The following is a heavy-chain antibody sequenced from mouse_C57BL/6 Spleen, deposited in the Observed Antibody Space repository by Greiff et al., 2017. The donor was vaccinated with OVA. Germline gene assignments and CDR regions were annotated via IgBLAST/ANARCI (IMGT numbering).Heavy chain of an antibody. D-gene: IGHD2-5*01. J-gene: IGHJ3*01. CDR2: INPNNGGT. CDR1: GYTFTDYY. CDR3: ASGYRNYVGFAY. Sequence: VQLQQSGPELVKPGASVKISCKASGYTFTDYYMNWVKQSHGKSLEWIGDINPNNGGTSYNQKFKGKATLTVDKSSSTAYMELRSLTSEDSAVYYCASGYRNYVGFAYWGQGTLVTVSA. V-gene: IGHV1-26*01.